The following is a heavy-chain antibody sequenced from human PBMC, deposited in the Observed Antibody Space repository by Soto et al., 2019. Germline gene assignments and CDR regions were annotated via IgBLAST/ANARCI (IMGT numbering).Heavy chain of an antibody. V-gene: IGHV3-23*01. Sequence: GGSLRLSCAASGFTFSSYAMSWVRQAPGKGLEWVSAISGSGGSTYYADSVKGRFTISRDNAKNSLYLQMNSLRAEDSAVYYCARDQACTNNCWGASDIWGRGTMVTVSS. CDR2: ISGSGGST. D-gene: IGHD1-1*01. CDR3: ARDQACTNNCWGASDI. CDR1: GFTFSSYA. J-gene: IGHJ3*02.